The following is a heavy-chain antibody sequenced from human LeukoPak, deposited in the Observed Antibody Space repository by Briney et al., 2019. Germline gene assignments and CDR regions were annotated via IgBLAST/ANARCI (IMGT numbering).Heavy chain of an antibody. CDR3: VRDYPVTAPRGYFDN. D-gene: IGHD3-10*01. CDR2: MYVSGDR. V-gene: IGHV3-53*01. Sequence: GGSLRLSCVVSGSDVSDSYMNWVRQAPGKGPEWVSVMYVSGDRYYTDSVKGRFTISRDKSKNALYLQMTSLRAEDTAVYYCVRDYPVTAPRGYFDNWGRGILVTV. CDR1: GSDVSDSY. J-gene: IGHJ4*02.